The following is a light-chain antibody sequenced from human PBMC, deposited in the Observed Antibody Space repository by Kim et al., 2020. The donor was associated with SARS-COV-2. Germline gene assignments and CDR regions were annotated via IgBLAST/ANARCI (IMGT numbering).Light chain of an antibody. CDR2: CGT. CDR3: QQYNNWPPT. CDR1: RSVYRN. Sequence: GSPGERAPPPLQARRSVYRNFALFQPKPGQAPRLPIYCGTTQATGIPARFSGSGSGTEFTLTISSLQSEDFAVYYCQQYNNWPPTFGQGTKVDIK. V-gene: IGKV3-15*01. J-gene: IGKJ1*01.